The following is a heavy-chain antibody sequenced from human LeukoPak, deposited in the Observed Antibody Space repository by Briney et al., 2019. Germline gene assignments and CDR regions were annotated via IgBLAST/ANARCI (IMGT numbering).Heavy chain of an antibody. CDR3: ARDNGWPFPSYYFDF. V-gene: IGHV3-30*04. Sequence: PGGSLRLSCIASGFTLSSYEMSWIRQAPGRGLEWVAVIPYDGSNIYYADSLKGRFTISRDTSKNTLYLHMNSLRSEDTALYSCARDNGWPFPSYYFDFWGQGTLVSVSS. J-gene: IGHJ4*02. CDR1: GFTLSSYE. CDR2: IPYDGSNI. D-gene: IGHD6-19*01.